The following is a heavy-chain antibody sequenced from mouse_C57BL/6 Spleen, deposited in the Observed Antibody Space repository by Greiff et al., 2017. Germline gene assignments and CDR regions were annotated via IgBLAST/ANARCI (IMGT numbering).Heavy chain of an antibody. D-gene: IGHD1-1*01. Sequence: QVQLQQSGAELVKPGASVKISCKASGYAFSSYWMNWVKQRPGKGLEWIGQIYPGDGDTNYNGKYKGKATLTADKSSSTAYMQLSSLTSEDSAVYFCARKVFYYGSSSYYFDYWGQGTTLTVSS. CDR2: IYPGDGDT. CDR1: GYAFSSYW. J-gene: IGHJ2*01. V-gene: IGHV1-80*01. CDR3: ARKVFYYGSSSYYFDY.